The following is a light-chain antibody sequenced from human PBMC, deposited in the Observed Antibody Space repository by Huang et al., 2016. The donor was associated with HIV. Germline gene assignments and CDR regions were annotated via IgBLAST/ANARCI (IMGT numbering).Light chain of an antibody. CDR3: QQRSKWPLT. V-gene: IGKV3-11*01. CDR2: DVS. Sequence: EIVLTQSPVPLSLSPGDRATLSCRASQSIGTYLAWYQQKFGQAPRLLIYDVSNRAAGVPARFSASGSETDFTLTIASLDPDDFAIYHCQQRSKWPLTFGGGTKVEMK. J-gene: IGKJ4*01. CDR1: QSIGTY.